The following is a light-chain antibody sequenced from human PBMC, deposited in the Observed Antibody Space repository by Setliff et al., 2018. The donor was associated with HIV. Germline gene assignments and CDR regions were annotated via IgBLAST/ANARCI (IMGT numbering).Light chain of an antibody. CDR2: WAS. CDR3: QQYYSLIT. Sequence: DIVMTQSPDSLAVSLGERATINCKSSQSVSYSSNNKNYLAWYQQKPGQPPKLLIYWASTRESGVPDRFSGSGSGTDFTLTISSLQAEDVAVYYCQQYYSLITFGQGTKV. V-gene: IGKV4-1*01. J-gene: IGKJ1*01. CDR1: QSVSYSSNNKNY.